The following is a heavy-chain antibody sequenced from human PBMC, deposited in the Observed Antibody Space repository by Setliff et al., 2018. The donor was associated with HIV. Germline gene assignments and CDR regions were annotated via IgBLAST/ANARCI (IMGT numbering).Heavy chain of an antibody. V-gene: IGHV4-30-4*08. CDR2: IYYSGST. CDR1: GGSISSGDYY. Sequence: LSLTCTVSGGSISSGDYYWSWIRQPPGRGLEWIGYIYYSGSTYYNPSLKSRVTISVDTSKNQFSLKLSSVTAADTAVYYCARAKEGYGGWYYFDYWAQGTLVTVSS. D-gene: IGHD6-19*01. J-gene: IGHJ4*02. CDR3: ARAKEGYGGWYYFDY.